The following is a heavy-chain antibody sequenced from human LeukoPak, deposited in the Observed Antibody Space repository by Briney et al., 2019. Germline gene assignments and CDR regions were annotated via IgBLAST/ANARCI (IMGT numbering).Heavy chain of an antibody. CDR2: IYTSGST. Sequence: PSETLSLTCAVYGGSFSGYYWSWIRQPAGKGLEWIGRIYTSGSTNYNPSLKSRVTMSVDTSKNQFSLKLSSVTAADTAVYYCARGNSYANFDYWGQGTLVTVSS. D-gene: IGHD2-2*01. V-gene: IGHV4-59*10. J-gene: IGHJ4*02. CDR1: GGSFSGYY. CDR3: ARGNSYANFDY.